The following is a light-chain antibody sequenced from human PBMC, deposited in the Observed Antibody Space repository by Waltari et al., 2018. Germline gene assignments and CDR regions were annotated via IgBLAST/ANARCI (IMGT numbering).Light chain of an antibody. Sequence: QSVLTQPPSASGTPGQRVTISCSGRSPNIGSTSVYWYQHVPGAAPKLLIYRNNQRPSGVPDRFSGSKSGTSASLAISGLRSEDEADYYCAAWDDSLSRWLLGGGTKLTVL. CDR2: RNN. J-gene: IGLJ3*02. CDR3: AAWDDSLSRWL. CDR1: SPNIGSTS. V-gene: IGLV1-47*01.